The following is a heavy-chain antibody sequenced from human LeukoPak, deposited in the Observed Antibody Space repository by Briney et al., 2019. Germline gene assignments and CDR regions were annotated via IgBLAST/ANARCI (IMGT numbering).Heavy chain of an antibody. V-gene: IGHV3-23*01. CDR3: AKAAYGGNSLAFDI. CDR1: GFTFANYA. J-gene: IGHJ3*02. CDR2: ISGSGGST. Sequence: GGSLRLSCAASGFTFANYAMSWVRQAPGKGLEWVSGISGSGGSTYYADSVKGRFTISRDNSKNTLYLQMNSLRAEDRGVYYCAKAAYGGNSLAFDIWGQGTMVTVSS. D-gene: IGHD4-23*01.